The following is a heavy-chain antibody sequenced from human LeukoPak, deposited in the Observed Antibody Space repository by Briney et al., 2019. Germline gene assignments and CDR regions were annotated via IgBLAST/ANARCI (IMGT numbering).Heavy chain of an antibody. CDR3: AKLLGSVTTYDY. J-gene: IGHJ4*02. CDR1: GFTFINSY. D-gene: IGHD4-11*01. V-gene: IGHV3-7*01. CDR2: LWPDGGAF. Sequence: GGSLRLSCAASGFTFINSYMSWVRQAPGKGLEWVATLWPDGGAFHYLDSVKGRFTIFRDNAENSLYLQMNSLTVGDTAVYYCAKLLGSVTTYDYWGQGTLVTVSS.